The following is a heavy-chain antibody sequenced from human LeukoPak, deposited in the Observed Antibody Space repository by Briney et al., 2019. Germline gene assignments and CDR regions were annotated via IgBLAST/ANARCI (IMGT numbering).Heavy chain of an antibody. Sequence: ASVKVSCKASGYTFTGYYMHWVRQAPGQGLKWMGWINPNSGGTNYAQKFQGRVTMTRDTSISTAYMELSRLRSDDTAVYYCARVFLAWIAAAGPEGYWGQGTLVTVSS. D-gene: IGHD6-13*01. CDR1: GYTFTGYY. J-gene: IGHJ4*02. CDR3: ARVFLAWIAAAGPEGY. CDR2: INPNSGGT. V-gene: IGHV1-2*02.